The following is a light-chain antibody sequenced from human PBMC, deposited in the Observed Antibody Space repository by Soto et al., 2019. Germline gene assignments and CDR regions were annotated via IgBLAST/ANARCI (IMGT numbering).Light chain of an antibody. V-gene: IGKV1-5*01. Sequence: DIQMTQSPSTLSASVGDRVTITCRASQSISRWLAWYQQKSGKAPKLLIYDVSRLESGVPSRFSGRGSGTEFTLTISSLQPNDFATYYCQQYDTYWTLGQGTKVDIK. CDR1: QSISRW. J-gene: IGKJ1*01. CDR3: QQYDTYWT. CDR2: DVS.